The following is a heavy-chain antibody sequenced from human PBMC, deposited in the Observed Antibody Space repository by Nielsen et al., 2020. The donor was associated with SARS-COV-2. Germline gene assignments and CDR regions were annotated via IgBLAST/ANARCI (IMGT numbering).Heavy chain of an antibody. D-gene: IGHD6-19*01. CDR1: GFTFSSYW. V-gene: IGHV3-7*03. CDR2: IKQDGSEK. Sequence: GGSLTLSCAASGFTFSSYWMSWVRQAPGKGLEWVANIKQDGSEKYYVDSVKGRFTISRDNAKNSLYLQMNSLRAEDTAVYYCARDSQWLVTGYYYYGMDVWGQGTTVTVSS. CDR3: ARDSQWLVTGYYYYGMDV. J-gene: IGHJ6*02.